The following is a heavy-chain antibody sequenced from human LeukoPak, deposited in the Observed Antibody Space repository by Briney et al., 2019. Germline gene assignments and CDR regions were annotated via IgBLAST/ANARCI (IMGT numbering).Heavy chain of an antibody. CDR2: ISYSGTT. CDR3: ARGANGISTDY. D-gene: IGHD1-14*01. CDR1: GDSISNYY. V-gene: IGHV4-59*01. J-gene: IGHJ4*02. Sequence: SETLSLTCTVSGDSISNYYWSWIRQPPGKGLEWIGYISYSGTTNHNPSLKSRVTISVDTSRNQFSLKLSSVTAADTAMYYCARGANGISTDYWGQGTLVTVSS.